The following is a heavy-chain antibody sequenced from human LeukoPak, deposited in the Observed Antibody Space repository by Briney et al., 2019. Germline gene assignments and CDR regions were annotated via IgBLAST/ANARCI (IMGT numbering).Heavy chain of an antibody. J-gene: IGHJ4*02. D-gene: IGHD3-10*01. CDR1: GGSFSGYY. V-gene: IGHV4-34*01. CDR3: ARKHITMVRGVEGLFDY. Sequence: PSETLSLTCAVYGGSFSGYYWSWIRRPPGKGLEWIGEINHSGSTNYNPSLKSRVTISVDTSKNQFSLKLSSVTAADTAVYYCARKHITMVRGVEGLFDYWGQGTLVTVSS. CDR2: INHSGST.